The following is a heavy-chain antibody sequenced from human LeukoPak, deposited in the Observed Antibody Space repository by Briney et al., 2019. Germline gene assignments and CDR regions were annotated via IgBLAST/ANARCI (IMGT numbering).Heavy chain of an antibody. V-gene: IGHV1-8*01. D-gene: IGHD3-22*01. CDR2: MNPNSGNT. J-gene: IGHJ4*02. Sequence: ASVKVSCKASGYTFTSYDTNWVRQATGQGLEWMGWMNPNSGNTGYAQKFQGRVTMTRNTSISTAYMELSSLRSEDTAVYYCARGRKYYDSSGGPHFDYWGQGTLVTVSS. CDR1: GYTFTSYD. CDR3: ARGRKYYDSSGGPHFDY.